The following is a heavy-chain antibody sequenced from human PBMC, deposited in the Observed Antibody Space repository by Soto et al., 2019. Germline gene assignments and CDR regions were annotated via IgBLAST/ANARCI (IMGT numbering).Heavy chain of an antibody. CDR2: IYPGDSDT. Sequence: PGDPLKISCMGSRYSFTSYWLGWVRQMPGKGLEWMGIIYPGDSDTRYSPSFQGHVTITVDKSTSTAYLQLNTLKASDTAMYYCARQISNFRYDDYAMDVWGQGTTVTVSS. J-gene: IGHJ6*02. D-gene: IGHD4-4*01. CDR3: ARQISNFRYDDYAMDV. CDR1: RYSFTSYW. V-gene: IGHV5-51*01.